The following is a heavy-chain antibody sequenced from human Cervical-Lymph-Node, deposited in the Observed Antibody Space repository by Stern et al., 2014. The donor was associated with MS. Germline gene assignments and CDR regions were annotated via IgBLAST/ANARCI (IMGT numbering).Heavy chain of an antibody. CDR1: GGSFSGYY. Sequence: QVQLQQWGAGLLKPSETLSLTCAVYGGSFSGYYWSWIRQPPGKGLEWIGEINHSGSTNYNPSLKSRVTISVDTSKNQFSLKLSSVTAADTAVYYCARDKVRMSYYYYGMDVWGQGTTVTVSS. CDR2: INHSGST. V-gene: IGHV4-34*01. CDR3: ARDKVRMSYYYYGMDV. J-gene: IGHJ6*02.